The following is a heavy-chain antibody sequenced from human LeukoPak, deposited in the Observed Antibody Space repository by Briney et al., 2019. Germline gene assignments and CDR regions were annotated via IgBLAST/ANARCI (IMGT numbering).Heavy chain of an antibody. CDR2: ISSSSSYI. J-gene: IGHJ4*02. Sequence: PGGSPRLSCAASGFTFSSYSMNWVRQAPGKGLEWVSSISSSSSYIYYAGSVKGRFTISRDNAKNSLYLQMNSLRAEDTAVYYCARETASVIWGQGTLVTVSS. CDR1: GFTFSSYS. CDR3: ARETASVI. V-gene: IGHV3-21*01.